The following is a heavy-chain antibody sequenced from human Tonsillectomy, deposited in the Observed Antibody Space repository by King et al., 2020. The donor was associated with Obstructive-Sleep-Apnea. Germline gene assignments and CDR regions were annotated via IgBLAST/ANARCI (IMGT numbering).Heavy chain of an antibody. CDR3: ATTVGPGDY. CDR1: GYIFTSYD. V-gene: IGHV1-8*01. Sequence: LQRVQSGAEVKKPGASVKVSCNAFGYIFTSYDINWGRQATGHGLEWRGWMNPNSVNTGYAQKFQGRVTMTRSTSICTAYMELSSLRSEDTAVYYCATTVGPGDYWGQGTLITVSS. CDR2: MNPNSVNT. D-gene: IGHD1-26*01. J-gene: IGHJ4*02.